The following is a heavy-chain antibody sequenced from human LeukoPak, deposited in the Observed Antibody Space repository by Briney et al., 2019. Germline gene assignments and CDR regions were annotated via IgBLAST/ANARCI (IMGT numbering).Heavy chain of an antibody. J-gene: IGHJ4*02. D-gene: IGHD6-19*01. CDR1: GFTFSSYG. Sequence: GGSLRLSCAASGFTFSSYGMHWVRQAPGKGLEWVAVISHEGSQTYYADSVRGRFTISRDNSKNMVYLQMNSLRVEDTAVYYCARTREQWQVLDYWGQGTLVTASS. CDR2: ISHEGSQT. CDR3: ARTREQWQVLDY. V-gene: IGHV3-30*03.